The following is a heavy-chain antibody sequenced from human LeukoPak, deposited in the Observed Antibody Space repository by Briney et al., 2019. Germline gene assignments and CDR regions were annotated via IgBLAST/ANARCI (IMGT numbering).Heavy chain of an antibody. J-gene: IGHJ3*02. CDR1: GFTFSSHA. D-gene: IGHD3-16*01. CDR2: ISYDGSNK. Sequence: PGGSLRLSCAASGFTFSSHAMHWVRQAPGKGLEWVAVISYDGSNKYYADSVKGRFTISRDNSKKTLFLQMNSLRAEDTAVYYCAKGKVNHDGALDIWGQGTVVTVSS. V-gene: IGHV3-30-3*01. CDR3: AKGKVNHDGALDI.